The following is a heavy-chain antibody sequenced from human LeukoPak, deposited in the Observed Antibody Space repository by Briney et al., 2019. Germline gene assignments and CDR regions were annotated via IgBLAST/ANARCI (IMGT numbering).Heavy chain of an antibody. CDR3: ARSQGKSFSFDY. CDR1: GYTFTSYG. V-gene: IGHV1-18*01. J-gene: IGHJ4*02. CDR2: ISAYNGNT. Sequence: ASVKVSCKASGYTFTSYGISWVRQAPGQGLEWMGWISAYNGNTNYAQKLQGRVTMTRDTSTSTVYMELSSLRSEDTAVYYCARSQGKSFSFDYWGQGTLVTVSS.